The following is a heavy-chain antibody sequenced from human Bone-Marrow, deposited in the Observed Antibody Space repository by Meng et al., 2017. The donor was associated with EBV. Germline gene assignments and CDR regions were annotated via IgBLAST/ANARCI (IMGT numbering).Heavy chain of an antibody. D-gene: IGHD3-3*01. V-gene: IGHV4-61*01. Sequence: LGLVRPSAILSLTCPVSGASCSGGTYAWSWIRQPPGKELEWIGYIYDGGTTIYNPSLKSRVTILVDASKNQFSLKLSSVTTADTAVYYCAKSRSSTPGVVDCWGQGTLVTVSS. CDR2: IYDGGTT. CDR1: GASCSGGTYA. CDR3: AKSRSSTPGVVDC. J-gene: IGHJ4*02.